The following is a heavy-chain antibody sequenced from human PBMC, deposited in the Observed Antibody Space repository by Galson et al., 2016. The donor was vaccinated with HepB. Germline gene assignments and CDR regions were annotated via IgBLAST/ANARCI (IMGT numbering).Heavy chain of an antibody. CDR1: VGSISSYY. CDR3: VRLIYGGSPDYYYFHGMDV. Sequence: SETLSLTCTVSVGSISSYYWGWIRQPPGKGLEWIGYIYYSGSTNYNPSLKSRVSISVDTSKNQFSLRLNSVTAADTAVYYCVRLIYGGSPDYYYFHGMDVWGQGTTVIVS. D-gene: IGHD4-23*01. CDR2: IYYSGST. J-gene: IGHJ6*02. V-gene: IGHV4-59*01.